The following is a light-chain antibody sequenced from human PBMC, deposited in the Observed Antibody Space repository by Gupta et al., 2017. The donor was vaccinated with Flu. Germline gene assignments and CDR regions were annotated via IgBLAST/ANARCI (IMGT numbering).Light chain of an antibody. CDR1: QSLLLSSGFHY. J-gene: IGKJ4*01. V-gene: IGKV2-28*01. Sequence: IVMIQSPLSLPVTPGESASMSCRSSQSLLLSSGFHYVDWYLQKPGQSPQLLIYLGSTRASGVPDRFSGSGSGTEFTLTINRVEAEDVGIYYCMQDIIRPHTFGRGTRLEIK. CDR2: LGS. CDR3: MQDIIRPHT.